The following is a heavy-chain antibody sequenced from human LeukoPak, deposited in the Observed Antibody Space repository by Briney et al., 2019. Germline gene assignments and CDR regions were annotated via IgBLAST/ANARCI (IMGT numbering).Heavy chain of an antibody. CDR2: INTNTGNP. Sequence: ASVKVSCKAPGYTLTSYAMNWVRQAPGQGLEWMGWINTNTGNPTYAQGFTGRFVFSLDTSVSATYLQISSLKAEDTAVYYCARGGRPHYYYYMDVWGKGTTVTVSS. D-gene: IGHD6-25*01. V-gene: IGHV7-4-1*02. CDR3: ARGGRPHYYYYMDV. J-gene: IGHJ6*03. CDR1: GYTLTSYA.